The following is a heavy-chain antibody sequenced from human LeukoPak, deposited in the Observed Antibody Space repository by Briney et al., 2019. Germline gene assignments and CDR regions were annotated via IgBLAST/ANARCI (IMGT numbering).Heavy chain of an antibody. CDR2: IIPIFGTA. J-gene: IGHJ3*02. V-gene: IGHV1-69*05. D-gene: IGHD3-22*01. CDR1: GGTFSSYA. Sequence: GASVKVSCKASGGTFSSYAISWVRQAPGRGPEWMGGIIPIFGTANYAQKFQGRVTITTDESTSTAYMELSSLRPEDTAVYYCARVPGYYYDSSGYYHLGAFDIWGQGTMVTVSS. CDR3: ARVPGYYYDSSGYYHLGAFDI.